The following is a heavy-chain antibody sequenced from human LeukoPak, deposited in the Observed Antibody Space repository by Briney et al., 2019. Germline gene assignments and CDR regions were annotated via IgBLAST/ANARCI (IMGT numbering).Heavy chain of an antibody. V-gene: IGHV3-72*01. D-gene: IGHD3-10*01. CDR1: GFSFSDHF. CDR3: AKVEGTVIGGIIVTRLAY. CDR2: ARDRPNGYTT. J-gene: IGHJ4*02. Sequence: GGSLRLSCVTSGFSFSDHFVDWVRQAPGKGLEWVGRARDRPNGYTTEYAASVRGRFIISRDESKKSVYLQMSSLKTEDTAVYYCAKVEGTVIGGIIVTRLAYWGQGTPVTVSS.